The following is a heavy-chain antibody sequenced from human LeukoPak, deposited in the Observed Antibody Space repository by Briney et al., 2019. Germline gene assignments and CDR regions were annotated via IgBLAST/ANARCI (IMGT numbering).Heavy chain of an antibody. V-gene: IGHV3-30-3*01. CDR2: ISYDGSNK. CDR1: GFTFSSYA. CDR3: ASRDWNPIYYFDY. Sequence: QPGRSLRLSCAASGFTFSSYAMHWVRQAPGKGLEWVAVISYDGSNKYYADSVKGRFTTSRDNSKNTLYLQMNSLRAEDTAVYYCASRDWNPIYYFDYWGQGTLVTVSS. D-gene: IGHD1-1*01. J-gene: IGHJ4*02.